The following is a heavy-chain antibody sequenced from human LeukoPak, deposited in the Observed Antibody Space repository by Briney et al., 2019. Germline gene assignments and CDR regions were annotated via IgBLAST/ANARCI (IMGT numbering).Heavy chain of an antibody. CDR2: IYHGGNT. Sequence: SETLSLTCIVSGGSISSGLYHWAWLRQPPGKGLEWIGTIYHGGNTYYNPVLKSRVTIFIDTSKNQFSLKLSSVTAADTAVYYCAREGSGFVVVGWGQGTLVTVSS. D-gene: IGHD2-15*01. CDR1: GGSISSGLYH. V-gene: IGHV4-39*07. CDR3: AREGSGFVVVG. J-gene: IGHJ4*02.